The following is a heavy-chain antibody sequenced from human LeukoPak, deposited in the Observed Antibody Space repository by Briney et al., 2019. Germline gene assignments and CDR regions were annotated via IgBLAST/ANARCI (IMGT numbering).Heavy chain of an antibody. D-gene: IGHD6-13*01. V-gene: IGHV4-39*01. CDR2: IYYSGST. CDR1: GGSISSSSYY. CDR3: ATIERRIAAAGPIDY. J-gene: IGHJ4*02. Sequence: SETLSLTCTVSGGSISSSSYYWGWIRQPPGKGLEWIGSIYYSGSTYYNPSLKSRVTISVDTSKNQFSLKLSSVTAADTAAYYCATIERRIAAAGPIDYWGQGTLVTVSS.